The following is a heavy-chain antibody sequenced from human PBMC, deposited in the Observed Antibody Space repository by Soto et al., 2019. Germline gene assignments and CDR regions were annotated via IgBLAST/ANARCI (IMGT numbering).Heavy chain of an antibody. CDR3: ARGEEDYYYYGMDV. CDR2: INGDASST. Sequence: GGSLRLSCAASGFTFSNYWMHWVRQVPGKGLVWVSRINGDASSTHYADSVKGRFTISRDNSKSTLYLQMNSLRAEDTAVYYCARGEEDYYYYGMDVWGQGTTVTVSS. V-gene: IGHV3-74*01. J-gene: IGHJ6*02. CDR1: GFTFSNYW.